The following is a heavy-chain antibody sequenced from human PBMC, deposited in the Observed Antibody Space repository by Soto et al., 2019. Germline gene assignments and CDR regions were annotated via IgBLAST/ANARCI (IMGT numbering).Heavy chain of an antibody. CDR1: GYTFTSYG. CDR3: AKEGGYSGYEYYYYGMDV. V-gene: IGHV1-18*04. D-gene: IGHD5-12*01. J-gene: IGHJ6*02. CDR2: ISAYNGNT. Sequence: GASVKVSCKASGYTFTSYGISWVRQAPGQGLEWMGWISAYNGNTNYAQKLQGRVTMTTDTSTSTAYMELRSLRSDDTAVYYCAKEGGYSGYEYYYYGMDVWGQGTTVTVSS.